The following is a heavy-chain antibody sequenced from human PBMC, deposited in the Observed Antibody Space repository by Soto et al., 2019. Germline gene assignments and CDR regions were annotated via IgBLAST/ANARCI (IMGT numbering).Heavy chain of an antibody. V-gene: IGHV4-39*01. CDR2: IYYSGST. CDR3: ASCSGWYHYYYGMDV. CDR1: GGSISSSSYY. Sequence: SETLSLTCTVSGGSISSSSYYWGWIRQPPGKGLEWIGSIYYSGSTYYNPSLKSRVTISVDTSKNQFSLKLSSVTAADTAVYYCASCSGWYHYYYGMDVWGQGTTVTVSS. J-gene: IGHJ6*02. D-gene: IGHD6-19*01.